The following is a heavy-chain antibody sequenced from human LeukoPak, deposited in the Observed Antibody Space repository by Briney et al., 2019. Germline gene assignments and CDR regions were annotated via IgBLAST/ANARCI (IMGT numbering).Heavy chain of an antibody. D-gene: IGHD3-3*01. Sequence: GGSLRLSCAASGFTFSSYSMNWVRQAPGKGLEWVSSISSSSSNIYYADSVKGRFTISRDNAKNSLYLQMNSLRDEDTAVYYCARVYGRFLEWLLLYFDYWGQGTLVTVSS. CDR3: ARVYGRFLEWLLLYFDY. CDR1: GFTFSSYS. V-gene: IGHV3-21*01. J-gene: IGHJ4*02. CDR2: ISSSSSNI.